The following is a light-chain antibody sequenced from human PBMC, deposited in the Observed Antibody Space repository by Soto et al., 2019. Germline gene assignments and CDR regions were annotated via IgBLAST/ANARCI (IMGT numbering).Light chain of an antibody. J-gene: IGKJ3*01. CDR2: GAS. CDR1: QSVSSSY. Sequence: EVVLTQSPGTLSLSPGERATLSCRASQSVSSSYLAWYQQKPGQAPRLLIYGASSRATGIPDRFGGSGSGTDFTLTISRLEPEDFAVYYCQQYGSSFTFGPGTKVAIK. CDR3: QQYGSSFT. V-gene: IGKV3-20*01.